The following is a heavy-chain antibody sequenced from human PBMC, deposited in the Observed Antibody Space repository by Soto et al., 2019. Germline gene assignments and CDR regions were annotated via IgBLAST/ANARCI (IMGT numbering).Heavy chain of an antibody. CDR2: ISSSSSYI. V-gene: IGHV3-21*01. CDR3: ARDDPGFGELAVDY. Sequence: GGSLRLSCAASGFTFSSYSMNWVRQAPGKGLEWVSSISSSSSYIYYADSVKGRFTISRDNAKNSLYLQMNSLRAEDTAVYYCARDDPGFGELAVDYWGQGTLVTVSS. J-gene: IGHJ4*02. D-gene: IGHD3-10*01. CDR1: GFTFSSYS.